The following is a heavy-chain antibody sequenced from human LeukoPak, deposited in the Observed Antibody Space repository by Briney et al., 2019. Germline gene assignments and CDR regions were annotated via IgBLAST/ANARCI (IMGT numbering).Heavy chain of an antibody. D-gene: IGHD3-22*01. Sequence: GGSLRLSCAASGFTFSSYWMSWVRQAPGKGLEWVANIKQDGSEKYYLDSVKGRFTISRDNAKNSLYLQMNSLRAEDTAVYYCARAPLYDSSGYYYYYYMDVWGKGTTVTVSS. CDR2: IKQDGSEK. J-gene: IGHJ6*03. V-gene: IGHV3-7*01. CDR1: GFTFSSYW. CDR3: ARAPLYDSSGYYYYYYMDV.